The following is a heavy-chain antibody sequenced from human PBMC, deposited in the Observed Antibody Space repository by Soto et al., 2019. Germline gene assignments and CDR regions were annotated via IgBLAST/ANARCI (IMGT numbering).Heavy chain of an antibody. CDR3: ASAGGPCPLACCGGDCYCPFGYFDY. V-gene: IGHV3-30-3*01. Sequence: QVQLVESGGGVVQPGRSLRLSCAASGFTFSSYAMHWVRQAPGKGLEWVAVISYDGSNKYYADSVKGRFTISRDNSKNTLYPQRNSRRAEGAAVYYCASAGGPCPLACCGGDCYCPFGYFDYWGQGTLVTVSS. CDR1: GFTFSSYA. CDR2: ISYDGSNK. J-gene: IGHJ4*02. D-gene: IGHD2-21*02.